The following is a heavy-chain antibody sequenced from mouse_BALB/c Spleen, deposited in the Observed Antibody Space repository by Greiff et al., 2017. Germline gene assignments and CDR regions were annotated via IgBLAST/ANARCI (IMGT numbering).Heavy chain of an antibody. CDR1: GYSITSGYY. Sequence: EVKLVESGPGLVKPSQSLSLTCSVTGYSITSGYYWNWIRQFPGNKLEWMGYISYDGSNNYNPSLKNRISITRDTSKNQFFLKLNSVTTEDTATYYCARDEDSLTGRVAWFAYWGQGTLVTVSA. J-gene: IGHJ3*01. CDR2: ISYDGSN. CDR3: ARDEDSLTGRVAWFAY. D-gene: IGHD4-1*01. V-gene: IGHV3-6*02.